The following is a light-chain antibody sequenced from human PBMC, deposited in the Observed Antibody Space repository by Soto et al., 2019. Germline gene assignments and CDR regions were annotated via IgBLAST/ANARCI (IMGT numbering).Light chain of an antibody. CDR3: TTYNGSSSPVV. CDR1: SSDIGSYNY. CDR2: EVS. V-gene: IGLV2-14*01. J-gene: IGLJ2*01. Sequence: QSALTQPASVSASPGQSITISCTGTSSDIGSYNYVSWYRHHPGKAPQLMIYEVSNRPSGMSHRFSACKSGNTASLTISGLLPDDEGDYYCTTYNGSSSPVVFGGGTQLTVL.